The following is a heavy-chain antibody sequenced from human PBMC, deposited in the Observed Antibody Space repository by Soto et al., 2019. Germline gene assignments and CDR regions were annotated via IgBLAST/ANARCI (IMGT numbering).Heavy chain of an antibody. J-gene: IGHJ4*02. D-gene: IGHD1-26*01. Sequence: SCKASGGTFSGHGIAWVRQVPGQGLEWMGGIMPTFGSATYAPKFQGRVMISADKSTSTAYMELSSLRSEDTAVYFCASERSAQYFDYWGQGTLVTVSS. CDR1: GGTFSGHG. CDR3: ASERSAQYFDY. V-gene: IGHV1-69*06. CDR2: IMPTFGSA.